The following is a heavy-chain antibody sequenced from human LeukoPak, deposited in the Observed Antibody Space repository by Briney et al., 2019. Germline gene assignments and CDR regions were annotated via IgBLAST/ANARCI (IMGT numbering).Heavy chain of an antibody. D-gene: IGHD6-6*01. V-gene: IGHV4-39*01. CDR1: GGSISSSSYY. Sequence: PSETLSLTCTVSGGSISSSSYYWGWIRQPPGKGLEWIGSIYYSGSTYYNPSLKSRVTISVDTSKNQFSLKLSSVTAADTAVYYCARHNDQQLVGGSYYYYYMDVWGKGTTVTVSS. CDR3: ARHNDQQLVGGSYYYYYMDV. J-gene: IGHJ6*03. CDR2: IYYSGST.